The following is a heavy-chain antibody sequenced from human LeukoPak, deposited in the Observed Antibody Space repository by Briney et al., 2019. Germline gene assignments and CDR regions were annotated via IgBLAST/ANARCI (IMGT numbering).Heavy chain of an antibody. CDR1: GFTFSDYY. V-gene: IGHV3-11*01. CDR3: ARAPATAATIDY. D-gene: IGHD2-15*01. CDR2: IGSSGSTI. Sequence: GGSLRLSCAASGFTFSDYYMSWIRQAPGKGLEWVSYIGSSGSTIYYADSVKGRFTISRDNAKNSLYLQMNSLRAEDTAVYYCARAPATAATIDYWGQGTLVTVSS. J-gene: IGHJ4*02.